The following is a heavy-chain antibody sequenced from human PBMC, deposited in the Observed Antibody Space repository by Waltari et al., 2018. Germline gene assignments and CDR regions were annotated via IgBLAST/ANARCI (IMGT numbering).Heavy chain of an antibody. CDR2: IGHDASAT. V-gene: IGHV3-7*03. D-gene: IGHD3-10*01. J-gene: IGHJ4*02. CDR3: ARDFAYGRFDY. CDR1: W. Sequence: WRTWVRQAPGKGLEWVAMIGHDASATYYVGSVKGRFTVSRDNAKSSLFLQMNSLSVEDTAVYYCARDFAYGRFDYWGQGTLVTVSS.